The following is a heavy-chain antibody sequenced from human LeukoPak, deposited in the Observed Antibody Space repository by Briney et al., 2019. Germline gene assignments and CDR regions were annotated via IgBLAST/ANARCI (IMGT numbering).Heavy chain of an antibody. J-gene: IGHJ4*02. CDR2: ISSSGSTI. D-gene: IGHD1-26*01. Sequence: GGSLRLSCAASGFTFSSYEMNWVRQAPGKGLEWVSYISSSGSTIYYTDSVKGRFTISRDNAKNSLYLQMNSLRAEDTAVYYCARDLSVGSKPDLGFDYWGQGTLVTVSS. CDR3: ARDLSVGSKPDLGFDY. CDR1: GFTFSSYE. V-gene: IGHV3-48*03.